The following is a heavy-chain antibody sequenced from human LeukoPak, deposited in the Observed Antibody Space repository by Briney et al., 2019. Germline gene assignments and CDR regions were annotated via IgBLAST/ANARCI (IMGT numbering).Heavy chain of an antibody. Sequence: GASVKVSCKASGYTFTSYGIRWVRQAPGQGLEWMGWISAYNGNTNYAQKLQGRVTMTTDTSTSTAYMELRSLRSDDTAVYYCARVSDFWSGYYLSGTNNWFDPWGQGTLVTVSS. CDR3: ARVSDFWSGYYLSGTNNWFDP. D-gene: IGHD3-3*01. V-gene: IGHV1-18*01. J-gene: IGHJ5*02. CDR2: ISAYNGNT. CDR1: GYTFTSYG.